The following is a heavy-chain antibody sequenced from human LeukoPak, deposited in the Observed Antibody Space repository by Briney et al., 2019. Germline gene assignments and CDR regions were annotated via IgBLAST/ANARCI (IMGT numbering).Heavy chain of an antibody. J-gene: IGHJ3*02. V-gene: IGHV1-69*13. CDR1: GGTFSSYA. Sequence: SVKVSCKASGGTFSSYAISWVRQAPGQGLEWMGGIIPIFGTASYAQKFQGRVTITADESTSTAYMELSSLRSEDTAVYYCARVGRWLQFSRSAFDIWGQGTMVTVSS. CDR2: IIPIFGTA. D-gene: IGHD5-24*01. CDR3: ARVGRWLQFSRSAFDI.